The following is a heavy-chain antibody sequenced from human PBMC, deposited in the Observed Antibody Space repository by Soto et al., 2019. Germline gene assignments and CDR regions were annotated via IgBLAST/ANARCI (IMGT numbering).Heavy chain of an antibody. J-gene: IGHJ2*01. CDR3: ALQLSEIRAWVVPQYFDL. Sequence: XESLTLSCAASGVSFRSYAMSWVRQAPGKGLDWVPAIIGSGGSTCYADSVKGRFTISRDNSKNTLYLQMNSLRAEDTAVYYCALQLSEIRAWVVPQYFDLWGRGTLVTVSS. CDR2: IIGSGGST. V-gene: IGHV3-23*01. CDR1: GVSFRSYA. D-gene: IGHD5-18*01.